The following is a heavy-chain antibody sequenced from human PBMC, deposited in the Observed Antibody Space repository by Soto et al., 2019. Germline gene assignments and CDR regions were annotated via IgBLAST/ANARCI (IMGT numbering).Heavy chain of an antibody. J-gene: IGHJ6*02. Sequence: GGSLRLSCAASGFTFGSYGMHWVRQAPGKGLEWVAVISHDGSNKYFADSVKGRFTISRDNSQNTLYLQMNSLRAEDTAVYYCARDRYSYYDFWSGSLPYYYFGMDVWGQGTTVTVSS. V-gene: IGHV3-30*03. D-gene: IGHD3-3*01. CDR3: ARDRYSYYDFWSGSLPYYYFGMDV. CDR1: GFTFGSYG. CDR2: ISHDGSNK.